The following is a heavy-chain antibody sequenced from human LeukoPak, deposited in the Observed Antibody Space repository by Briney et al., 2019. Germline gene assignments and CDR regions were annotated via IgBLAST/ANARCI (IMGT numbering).Heavy chain of an antibody. CDR2: IYYSGST. D-gene: IGHD3-16*01. CDR3: ARDGGGKGNAFDI. CDR1: GGSISSYY. J-gene: IGHJ3*02. V-gene: IGHV4-59*01. Sequence: SETLSLTCTVWGGSISSYYWSWIRQPPGKGLEGIGYIYYSGSTNYNPSLKSRVTISVDTSKNQFSLKLSSVTAADTAVYYCARDGGGKGNAFDIWGQGTMVTVSS.